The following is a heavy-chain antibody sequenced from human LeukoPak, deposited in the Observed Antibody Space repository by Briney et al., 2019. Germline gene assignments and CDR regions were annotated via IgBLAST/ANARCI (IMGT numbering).Heavy chain of an antibody. CDR1: GFTFSSYN. V-gene: IGHV3-21*01. CDR3: ARDLDRYRDGYNLISGY. Sequence: GGSLRLSCAASGFTFSSYNMNWVRQAPGKGLEWVSSISSSSSYIYYADSVKGRFTISRDNAKNSLYLQMNSLRVEDTAVYYCARDLDRYRDGYNLISGYWGQGTLVTVSS. J-gene: IGHJ4*02. D-gene: IGHD5-24*01. CDR2: ISSSSSYI.